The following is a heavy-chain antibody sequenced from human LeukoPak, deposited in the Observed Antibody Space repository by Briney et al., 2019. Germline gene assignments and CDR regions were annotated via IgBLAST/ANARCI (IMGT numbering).Heavy chain of an antibody. D-gene: IGHD3-22*01. J-gene: IGHJ6*02. V-gene: IGHV3-21*01. Sequence: GGSLRLSCAASGFTFSSYSMNWVRQAPGKGLEWVSSISSSSSYIYYADSVKGRFTISRDNAKNSLYLQMNSLGAEDTAVYYCARDSDSSGYYRPIYYYGMDVWGQGTTVTVSS. CDR1: GFTFSSYS. CDR3: ARDSDSSGYYRPIYYYGMDV. CDR2: ISSSSSYI.